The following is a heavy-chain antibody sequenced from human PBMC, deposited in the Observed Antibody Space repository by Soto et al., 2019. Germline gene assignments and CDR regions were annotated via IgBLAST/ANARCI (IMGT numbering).Heavy chain of an antibody. Sequence: QVQLQESGPGLVKPSETLSLTCTVSGGSISSYYWSWIRQPPGKGLEWIGYIYYSGSTNYNPSLKSRVTISVDTSKNQFSLKLSSVTAADTAVYYCARAPDFGVSKYYYYYYYMDVWGKGTTITVSS. CDR1: GGSISSYY. D-gene: IGHD3-3*01. V-gene: IGHV4-59*01. CDR3: ARAPDFGVSKYYYYYYYMDV. J-gene: IGHJ6*03. CDR2: IYYSGST.